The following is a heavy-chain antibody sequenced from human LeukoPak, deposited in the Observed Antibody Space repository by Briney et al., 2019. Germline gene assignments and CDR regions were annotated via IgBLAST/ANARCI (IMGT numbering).Heavy chain of an antibody. CDR2: IGTAGDT. V-gene: IGHV3-13*01. D-gene: IGHD5-12*01. J-gene: IGHJ2*01. Sequence: GGSLRLPCAASGFTFSGYDMHWVRHATGKGLESVSAIGTAGDTYYPGSVKGRFTISRENAKNSLYLQMNSLRAGDTAVYYCARVRKYSGYYSWYFDLWGRGTLVTVSS. CDR3: ARVRKYSGYYSWYFDL. CDR1: GFTFSGYD.